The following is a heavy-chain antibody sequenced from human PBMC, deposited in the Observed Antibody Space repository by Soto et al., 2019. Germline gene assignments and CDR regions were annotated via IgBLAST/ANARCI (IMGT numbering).Heavy chain of an antibody. J-gene: IGHJ4*02. CDR1: GDSVSSNSAA. Sequence: PSQTLSLTCVISGDSVSSNSAAWNWIRQSPSRGLEWLGRTYYRSKWYNDYAVSVKSRITINPDTSKNQFSLQLNSVTPEDTAVYYCARGQYSSGWYVVDYWGQGTLVTVSS. D-gene: IGHD6-19*01. CDR2: TYYRSKWYN. V-gene: IGHV6-1*01. CDR3: ARGQYSSGWYVVDY.